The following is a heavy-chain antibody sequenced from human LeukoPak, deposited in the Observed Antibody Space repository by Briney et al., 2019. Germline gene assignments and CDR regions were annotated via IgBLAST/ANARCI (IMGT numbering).Heavy chain of an antibody. Sequence: SETLSLTCTVSSGSISSSSYYWGWIRQPPGKGLEWIGSIYYSGSTYYNPSLKSRVTISVDTSKNQFSLKLSSVTAADTAVYYCARDSAVAGTHMGGYYYGMDVWGQGTTVTVSS. J-gene: IGHJ6*02. D-gene: IGHD6-19*01. CDR3: ARDSAVAGTHMGGYYYGMDV. CDR1: SGSISSSSYY. V-gene: IGHV4-39*07. CDR2: IYYSGST.